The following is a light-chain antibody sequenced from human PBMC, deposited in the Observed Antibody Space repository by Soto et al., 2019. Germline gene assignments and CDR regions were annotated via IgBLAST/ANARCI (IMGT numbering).Light chain of an antibody. CDR3: ASYTSSSTLV. J-gene: IGLJ3*02. CDR1: SSDVGGYNY. CDR2: DVS. Sequence: QSALTQPASVSGSPGQSIAISCTGTSSDVGGYNYVSWYQQHPGKVPKLMIYDVSNRPSGVSTRFSGSKSDNTASLTISGLQTEDEADYCCASYTSSSTLVFGGGTKLTVL. V-gene: IGLV2-14*01.